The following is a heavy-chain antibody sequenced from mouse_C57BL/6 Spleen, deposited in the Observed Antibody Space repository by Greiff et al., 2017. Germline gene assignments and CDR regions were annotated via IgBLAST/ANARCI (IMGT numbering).Heavy chain of an antibody. CDR3: ARRRAQKTFDY. CDR2: INPNNGGT. V-gene: IGHV1-18*01. Sequence: VQLQQSGPELVKPGASVKIPCKASGYTFTDYNMDWVKQSHGKSLEWIGDINPNNGGTIYNQKFKGKATLTVDKSSSTAYMELRSLTSEDTAVYYCARRRAQKTFDYWGQGTTLTVSS. CDR1: GYTFTDYN. D-gene: IGHD3-2*02. J-gene: IGHJ2*01.